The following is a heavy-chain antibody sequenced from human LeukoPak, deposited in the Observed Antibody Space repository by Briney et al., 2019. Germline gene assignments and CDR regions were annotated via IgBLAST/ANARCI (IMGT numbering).Heavy chain of an antibody. Sequence: PSETLSLTCTVSGGSISSGGYYWSWIRQHPGKGLEWIGYIYYSGSTYYNPSLKSRVTISVDTSKNQFSLKLSSVTAADTAVYYCARVPRNRYCSGGSCPVPLYYFDYWGQGTLVTVSS. CDR1: GGSISSGGYY. D-gene: IGHD2-15*01. V-gene: IGHV4-31*03. CDR2: IYYSGST. J-gene: IGHJ4*02. CDR3: ARVPRNRYCSGGSCPVPLYYFDY.